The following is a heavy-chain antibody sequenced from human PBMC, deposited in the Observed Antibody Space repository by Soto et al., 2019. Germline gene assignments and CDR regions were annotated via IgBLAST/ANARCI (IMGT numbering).Heavy chain of an antibody. D-gene: IGHD2-15*01. J-gene: IGHJ4*02. CDR3: AKDRDIVVVVAAFDY. CDR2: ISYDGSNK. Sequence: QVQLVESGGGVVQPGRSLRLSCAASGFTFSSYGMHWVRQAPGKGLEWVAVISYDGSNKYYADSVKGRFTISRDNSKNTLYLQMNSLRAEDTAVYYCAKDRDIVVVVAAFDYWGQGTLVTGSS. V-gene: IGHV3-30*18. CDR1: GFTFSSYG.